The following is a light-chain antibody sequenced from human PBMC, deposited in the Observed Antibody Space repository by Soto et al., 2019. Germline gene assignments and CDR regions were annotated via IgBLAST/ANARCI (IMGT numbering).Light chain of an antibody. CDR2: GAS. V-gene: IGKV3-20*01. J-gene: IGKJ5*01. Sequence: EVLLTQSPDTLSFPPGERATLSCRASQTVSSNYLAWCQQRPGQAPRLLIYGASTRAAGIPDRFSGSGSGTDFTLTITRLEPEDSAVYFCQQYTGPPTTFGQGTRLEIK. CDR3: QQYTGPPTT. CDR1: QTVSSNY.